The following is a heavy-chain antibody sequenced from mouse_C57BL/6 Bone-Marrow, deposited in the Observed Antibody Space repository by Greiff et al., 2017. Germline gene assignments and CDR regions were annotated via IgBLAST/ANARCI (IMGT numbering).Heavy chain of an antibody. CDR3: ARSDYYGSREGFAY. CDR2: INPSTGGT. CDR1: GYSFTGYY. D-gene: IGHD1-1*01. Sequence: EVQLQQSGPELVKPGASVKISCKASGYSFTGYYMHWVKQSSETSLEWIGEINPSTGGTSYNQKLKGKATLTVDKSSSTAYMQLKSLTSEDSAVYYCARSDYYGSREGFAYWGQGTLVTVSA. V-gene: IGHV1-43*01. J-gene: IGHJ3*01.